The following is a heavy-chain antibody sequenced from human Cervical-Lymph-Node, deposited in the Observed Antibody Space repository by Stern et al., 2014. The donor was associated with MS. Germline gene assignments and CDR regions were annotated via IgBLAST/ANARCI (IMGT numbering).Heavy chain of an antibody. V-gene: IGHV4-4*02. Sequence: VQLVESGPGLVKPSGTLSLTCAVSGGSISSNNWWSWVRQPPGKGLEWIGGIHPSGSTHYSPALKSSVTISVDESKNQFPLKVSSVTAADTAVYYCAESKGAAALDFWGQGYLVTVSS. J-gene: IGHJ4*02. CDR2: IHPSGST. CDR1: GGSISSNNW. D-gene: IGHD6-13*01. CDR3: AESKGAAALDF.